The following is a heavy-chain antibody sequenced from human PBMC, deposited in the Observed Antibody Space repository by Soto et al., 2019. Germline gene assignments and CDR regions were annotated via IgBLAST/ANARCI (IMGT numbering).Heavy chain of an antibody. CDR1: GGSISRGGYL. V-gene: IGHV4-31*03. CDR2: ISYNGRT. D-gene: IGHD5-18*01. CDR3: DIDGIQLWLSVRDRFDP. J-gene: IGHJ5*02. Sequence: SETLSLTCTVSGGSISRGGYLWSWFRQHPGKVLEWIGYISYNGRTNYNPSLKSRVTISADTSKNQFFLNLSSVTAADTTVNFSDIDGIQLWLSVRDRFDPWGQGTLVTVSP.